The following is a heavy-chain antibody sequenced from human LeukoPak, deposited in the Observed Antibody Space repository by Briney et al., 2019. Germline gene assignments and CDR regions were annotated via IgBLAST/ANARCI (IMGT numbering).Heavy chain of an antibody. D-gene: IGHD4-11*01. J-gene: IGHJ4*02. V-gene: IGHV3-20*01. CDR3: ATKGTTVTTNYFDY. CDR2: INWNGGST. Sequence: PGGSLRLSCAASGFTFDDYGMSWVRQAPGKGLEWVSGINWNGGSTGYADSVKGRFTISRDNAKNSLYLQMNSLRAEDTALYHCATKGTTVTTNYFDYWGQGTLVTVSS. CDR1: GFTFDDYG.